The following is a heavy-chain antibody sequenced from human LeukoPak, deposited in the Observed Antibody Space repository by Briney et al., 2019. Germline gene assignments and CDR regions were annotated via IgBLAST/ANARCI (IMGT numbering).Heavy chain of an antibody. CDR1: GFTFNNYG. CDR3: AKGPLRGTAAAIDY. CDR2: ISYDGRNK. J-gene: IGHJ4*02. D-gene: IGHD2-2*01. V-gene: IGHV3-30*18. Sequence: PGKPLRLSCAASGFTFNNYGMNWVRQAPGKGLEWVAVISYDGRNKHYPDSVKGRFTISRDISTDTLWLQMDSLRTEDTAVYYCAKGPLRGTAAAIDYWGQGTLVTVSS.